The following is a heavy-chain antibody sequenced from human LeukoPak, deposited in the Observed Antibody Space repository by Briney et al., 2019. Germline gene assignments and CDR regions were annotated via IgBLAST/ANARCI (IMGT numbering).Heavy chain of an antibody. J-gene: IGHJ5*02. V-gene: IGHV1-69*13. CDR3: ARERGIVVVPAAISWFDP. D-gene: IGHD2-2*02. Sequence: GASVKVSCKASGGTFSSYAISCVRQAPGQGLECMGGIIPIFGTANYAQKFQGRVTITADESTSTAYMELSSLRSEDTAVYYCARERGIVVVPAAISWFDPWGQGTLVTVSS. CDR1: GGTFSSYA. CDR2: IIPIFGTA.